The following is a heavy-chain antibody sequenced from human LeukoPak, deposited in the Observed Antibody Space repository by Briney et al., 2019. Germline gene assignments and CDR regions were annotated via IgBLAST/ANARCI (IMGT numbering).Heavy chain of an antibody. J-gene: IGHJ4*02. D-gene: IGHD2-15*01. CDR1: GGSISSSSYY. V-gene: IGHV4-39*07. Sequence: SETLSLTCTVSGGSISSSSYYWGWIRQPPGKGLEWIGSIYYSGSTYYNPSLKSRVTISVDTSKNQFSLKLSSVTAADTAVYYCARALRIAYFDYWGQGTLVTVSS. CDR2: IYYSGST. CDR3: ARALRIAYFDY.